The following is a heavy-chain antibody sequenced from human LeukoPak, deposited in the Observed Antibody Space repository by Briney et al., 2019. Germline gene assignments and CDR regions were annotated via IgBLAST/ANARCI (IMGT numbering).Heavy chain of an antibody. D-gene: IGHD1-14*01. Sequence: ASVKVSCKASGYTFTGYHIHWVRQAPGQGLEWMTWMHPNSGDTNYAQKFQGRVTMTWDTSISTAYMELSRLRSDDTAVYYCARDGEGRTNFDYWGQGTLITVSS. CDR1: GYTFTGYH. V-gene: IGHV1-2*02. CDR2: MHPNSGDT. J-gene: IGHJ4*02. CDR3: ARDGEGRTNFDY.